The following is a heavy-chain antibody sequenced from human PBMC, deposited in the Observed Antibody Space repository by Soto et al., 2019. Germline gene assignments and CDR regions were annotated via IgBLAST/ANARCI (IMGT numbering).Heavy chain of an antibody. CDR3: AKDPQQLIVYFDY. Sequence: GGSLRLSCAASGFTFNRAWMNWVRQTPGKGLEWVGRIKSKINGATIDYAAPVKGRFTISRDNSKNTLYLQMNSLRAEDTAVYYCAKDPQQLIVYFDYWGQGTQVTVSS. CDR1: GFTFNRAW. V-gene: IGHV3-15*07. D-gene: IGHD6-13*01. CDR2: IKSKINGATI. J-gene: IGHJ4*02.